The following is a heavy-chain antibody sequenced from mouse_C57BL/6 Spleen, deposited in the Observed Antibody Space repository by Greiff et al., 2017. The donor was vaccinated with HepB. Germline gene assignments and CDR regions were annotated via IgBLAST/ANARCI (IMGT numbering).Heavy chain of an antibody. CDR3: ASRRNGYQYAMDY. CDR2: IISGSSTI. J-gene: IGHJ4*01. D-gene: IGHD2-2*01. CDR1: GFTFSDYG. V-gene: IGHV5-17*01. Sequence: EVKLMESGGGLVKPGGSLKLSCAASGFTFSDYGMHWVRQAPEQGLEWVAYIISGSSTIYYADTVKGRFTISRDNAKNTLFLQMTSLRSEDTAMYYCASRRNGYQYAMDYWGQGTSVTVSS.